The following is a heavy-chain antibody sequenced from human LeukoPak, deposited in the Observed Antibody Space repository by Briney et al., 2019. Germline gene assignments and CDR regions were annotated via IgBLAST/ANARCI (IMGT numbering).Heavy chain of an antibody. J-gene: IGHJ4*02. D-gene: IGHD1-26*01. V-gene: IGHV4-59*01. CDR3: ARFQWELPFDY. CDR1: GGSISSYY. CDR2: IYYSGST. Sequence: SETLSLTCTVSGGSISSYYWSWIRQPPGKGLEWIGYIYYSGSTNYNPSLESRVTISVDTSKNQFSLKLSSVTAADTAVYYCARFQWELPFDYWGQGTLVTVSS.